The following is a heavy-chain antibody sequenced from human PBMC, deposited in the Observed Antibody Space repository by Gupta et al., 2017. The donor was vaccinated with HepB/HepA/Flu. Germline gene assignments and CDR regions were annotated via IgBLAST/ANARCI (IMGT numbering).Heavy chain of an antibody. Sequence: EVQLVESGGGLVKPGGSLRLSCAASGFTFSSYRMNWVRQAPGKGLEWVSSISSSSSYIYYADSVKGRFTISRDNAKNSLYLQMNSLRAEDTAVYYCARGIAARRVYYYYMDVWGKGTTVTVSS. CDR1: GFTFSSYR. J-gene: IGHJ6*03. CDR2: ISSSSSYI. CDR3: ARGIAARRVYYYYMDV. V-gene: IGHV3-21*01. D-gene: IGHD6-6*01.